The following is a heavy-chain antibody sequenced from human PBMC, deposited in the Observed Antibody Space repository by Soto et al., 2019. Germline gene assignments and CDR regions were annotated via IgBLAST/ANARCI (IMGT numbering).Heavy chain of an antibody. CDR2: IYPGDSDT. Sequence: PGESLKISCKGSGYSFTSYWIGWVRQMPGKGLEWMGIIYPGDSDTRYSPSFQGQVTISADKSISTAYLQWSSLKASDTAMYYCATSISDRIAVAGTSYYYGMDVWGQGTMVTVSS. CDR1: GYSFTSYW. D-gene: IGHD6-19*01. V-gene: IGHV5-51*01. CDR3: ATSISDRIAVAGTSYYYGMDV. J-gene: IGHJ6*02.